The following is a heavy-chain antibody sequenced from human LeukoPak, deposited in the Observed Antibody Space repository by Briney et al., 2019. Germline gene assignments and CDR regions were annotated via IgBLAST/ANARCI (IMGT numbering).Heavy chain of an antibody. Sequence: ASVKVSCKASGYTFTSYDINWVRQATGQGLEWMGWMNPNSGNTGYAQKFQGRVTMTRNTSISTAYMELSSLRSEDTAVYYCARGRRFGELRPNWFDPWGQGTLVTVSS. CDR3: ARGRRFGELRPNWFDP. CDR1: GYTFTSYD. J-gene: IGHJ5*02. D-gene: IGHD3-10*01. CDR2: MNPNSGNT. V-gene: IGHV1-8*01.